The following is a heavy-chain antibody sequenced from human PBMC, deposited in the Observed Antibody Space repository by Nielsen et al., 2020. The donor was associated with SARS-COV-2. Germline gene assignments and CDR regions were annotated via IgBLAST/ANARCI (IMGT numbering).Heavy chain of an antibody. CDR2: INPNSGGT. D-gene: IGHD5-12*01. Sequence: ASVKVSCKASGYTFTGYYMNWVRQAPGQGLEWMGWINPNSGGTNYAQKFQGWVTMTRDTSISTAYMELSRLRSDDTAVYYCASGATTRGDYYYMDVWGKGTTVTVSS. V-gene: IGHV1-2*04. CDR1: GYTFTGYY. J-gene: IGHJ6*03. CDR3: ASGATTRGDYYYMDV.